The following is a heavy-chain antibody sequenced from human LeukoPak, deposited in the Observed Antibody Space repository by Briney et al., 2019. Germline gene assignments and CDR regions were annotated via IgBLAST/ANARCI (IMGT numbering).Heavy chain of an antibody. J-gene: IGHJ3*02. V-gene: IGHV4-59*08. CDR1: GGSISTYY. CDR3: ARRDGGAAFDI. Sequence: PSETLSLTCTVSGGSISTYYWSWIRQPPGKGLEWIGYIYYSGSTNSNPSLKSRVTRSVDTSKNQFSLKLTSVTAADTAVYYCARRDGGAAFDIWGQGTMVTVSP. CDR2: IYYSGST. D-gene: IGHD4-23*01.